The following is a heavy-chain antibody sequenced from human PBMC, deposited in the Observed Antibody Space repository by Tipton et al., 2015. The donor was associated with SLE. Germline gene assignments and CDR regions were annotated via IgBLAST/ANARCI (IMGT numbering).Heavy chain of an antibody. J-gene: IGHJ6*02. Sequence: SLRLSCAASGFTFSSYGMHWVRQAPGKGLEWVAVIWYDGSNKYYADSVKGRFTISRDNSKNTLYLQMNSLRAEDTAVYYCASELLPIYGMDVWGQGTTVTVSS. CDR2: IWYDGSNK. CDR3: ASELLPIYGMDV. D-gene: IGHD2-15*01. V-gene: IGHV3-33*08. CDR1: GFTFSSYG.